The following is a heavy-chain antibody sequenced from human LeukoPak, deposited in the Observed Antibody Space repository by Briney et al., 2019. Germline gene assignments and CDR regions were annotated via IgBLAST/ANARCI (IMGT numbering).Heavy chain of an antibody. CDR1: GFTFSDYY. J-gene: IGHJ5*02. CDR3: AKGTQLGRFDP. D-gene: IGHD1-1*01. V-gene: IGHV3-11*04. CDR2: ISSSGSTI. Sequence: GGSLRLSCAASGFTFSDYYMSWIRQAPGKGLEWVSYISSSGSTIYYADSVKGRFTISRENAKNSLYLQMNSLRAEDTAVYYCAKGTQLGRFDPWGQGTLVTVSS.